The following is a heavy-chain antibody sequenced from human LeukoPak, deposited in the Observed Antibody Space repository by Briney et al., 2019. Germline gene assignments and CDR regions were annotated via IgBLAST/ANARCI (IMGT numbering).Heavy chain of an antibody. Sequence: PGRSLRLSCAASGFTFSSYGMHWVRQAPGKGLEWVAVIWYDGSNKYYADSVKGRFTISRDNSKNTLYLQMNSLRAEDTAVYYCANDTGVQFLEPAFWGQGTLVTVSS. CDR2: IWYDGSNK. CDR1: GFTFSSYG. V-gene: IGHV3-33*06. J-gene: IGHJ4*02. D-gene: IGHD3-3*01. CDR3: ANDTGVQFLEPAF.